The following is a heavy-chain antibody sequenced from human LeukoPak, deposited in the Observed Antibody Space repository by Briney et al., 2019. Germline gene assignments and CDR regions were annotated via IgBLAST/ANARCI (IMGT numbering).Heavy chain of an antibody. CDR3: ARVTQYYYGSFIYFDY. J-gene: IGHJ4*02. V-gene: IGHV3-7*01. D-gene: IGHD3-10*01. CDR2: IKQDGSEK. CDR1: GFTFSSYW. Sequence: GGSLRLSCAASGFTFSSYWMSWVRQAPGKGLEGVANIKQDGSEKYYVDSVKGRFTISRDKAKNALYVQMNSLRAEDTAVYYCARVTQYYYGSFIYFDYWGQGTLVTVSS.